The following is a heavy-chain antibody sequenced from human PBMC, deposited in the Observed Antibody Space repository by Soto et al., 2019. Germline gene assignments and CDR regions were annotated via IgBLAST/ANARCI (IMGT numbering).Heavy chain of an antibody. CDR1: GFTFSSYA. V-gene: IGHV3-30-3*01. D-gene: IGHD2-21*01. J-gene: IGHJ6*02. Sequence: GGSLRLSCAASGFTFSSYAMHWVRQAPGKGLEWVAVISYDGSNKYYADSVKGRFTISRDNSKNTLDLQMNSLRAEDTAVYYCARDQYRYPNGGANLYYYYYGMDVWGQGTTVTVSS. CDR2: ISYDGSNK. CDR3: ARDQYRYPNGGANLYYYYYGMDV.